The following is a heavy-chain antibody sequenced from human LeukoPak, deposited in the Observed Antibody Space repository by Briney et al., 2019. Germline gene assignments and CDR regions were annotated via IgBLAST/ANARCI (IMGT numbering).Heavy chain of an antibody. Sequence: GGSLRLSCAASGFTFSSYAMHWVRQAPGKGLEWVAVISYDGSNKYYADSVKGRFTISRDNSKNTLYLQMNSLRAEDTAVYYCAADRAGPQYDFWSGYDFLPRNYYYGMDVWGQGTTVTVSS. J-gene: IGHJ6*02. D-gene: IGHD3-3*01. CDR1: GFTFSSYA. CDR2: ISYDGSNK. V-gene: IGHV3-30-3*01. CDR3: AADRAGPQYDFWSGYDFLPRNYYYGMDV.